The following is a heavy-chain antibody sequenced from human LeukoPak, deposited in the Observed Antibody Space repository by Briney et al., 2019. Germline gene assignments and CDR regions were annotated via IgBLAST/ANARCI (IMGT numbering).Heavy chain of an antibody. V-gene: IGHV3-7*01. CDR1: GFTFSSFW. Sequence: QPGGSLRLSCAASGFTFSSFWMSWVRQAPGKGLEWVANIKQDGSEKYYVDSVKGRFTISRDNAKNSLFLQMNSLRTEDTAVYYCVRDAVTAYWGQGTLVTVSS. D-gene: IGHD1-14*01. CDR2: IKQDGSEK. J-gene: IGHJ4*02. CDR3: VRDAVTAY.